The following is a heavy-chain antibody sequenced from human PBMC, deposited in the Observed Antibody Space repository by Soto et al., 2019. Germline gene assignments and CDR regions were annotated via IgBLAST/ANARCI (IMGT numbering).Heavy chain of an antibody. Sequence: SVKVSCKASGGPFIRYAISWVRQAPGQGLEWMGGITPIFGTANYAQKFQGRVAITADESTRTSYMELRSLRSGDTAVYYCARGWGYDTSDYYYAYWGQGTLVTVSS. D-gene: IGHD3-22*01. CDR2: ITPIFGTA. J-gene: IGHJ4*02. CDR1: GGPFIRYA. V-gene: IGHV1-69*01. CDR3: ARGWGYDTSDYYYAY.